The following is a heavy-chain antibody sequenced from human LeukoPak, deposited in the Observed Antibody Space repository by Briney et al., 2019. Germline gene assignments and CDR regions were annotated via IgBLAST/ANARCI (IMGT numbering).Heavy chain of an antibody. D-gene: IGHD3-10*01. J-gene: IGHJ5*02. CDR1: GGSISSYY. V-gene: IGHV4-59*01. CDR3: ARTLVRGVIKKNIWFGP. CDR2: VFYTGIT. Sequence: SETLSLTCSFSGGSISSYYWSWIRQPPGKGLEWIGNVFYTGITNYNPSLKSRVNILIETYESQVSLRLNAVTAADTALYYCARTLVRGVIKKNIWFGPWGQGTLVSVSS.